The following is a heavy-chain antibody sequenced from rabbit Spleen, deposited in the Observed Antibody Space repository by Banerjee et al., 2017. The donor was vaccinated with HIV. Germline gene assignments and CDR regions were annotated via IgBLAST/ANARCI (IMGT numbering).Heavy chain of an antibody. CDR2: IYSGSSGNT. J-gene: IGHJ6*01. V-gene: IGHV1S45*01. CDR3: ARDTSSSFSSYGMDL. CDR1: GFSFSSGY. Sequence: QEQLEESGGGLVKPEGSLTLTCTASGFSFSSGYMCWVRQAPGKGLEWIACIYSGSSGNTYYASWAKGRFTISKTSSTTVTLQMTSLTAADTATYFCARDTSSSFSSYGMDLWGPGTLVTVS. D-gene: IGHD1-1*01.